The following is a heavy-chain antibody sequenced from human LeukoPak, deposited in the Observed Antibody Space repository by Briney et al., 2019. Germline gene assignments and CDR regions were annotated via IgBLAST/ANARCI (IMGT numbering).Heavy chain of an antibody. Sequence: SETLSLTCTVSGGSISSHYWSWIRQPAGKGLEWIGRIYTSGSTNYNPSLKSRVTMSVDTSKNQFSLKLSSVTAADTAVYYCARDYYDFWSGYPMDWFDPWGQGTLVTVSS. J-gene: IGHJ5*02. D-gene: IGHD3-3*01. CDR3: ARDYYDFWSGYPMDWFDP. CDR2: IYTSGST. V-gene: IGHV4-4*07. CDR1: GGSISSHY.